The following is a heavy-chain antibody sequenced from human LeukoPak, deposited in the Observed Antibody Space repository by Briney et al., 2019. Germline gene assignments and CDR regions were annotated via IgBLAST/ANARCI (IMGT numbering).Heavy chain of an antibody. CDR1: GYSFTSYW. J-gene: IGHJ3*02. D-gene: IGHD4-17*01. CDR2: IYPGDSDT. CDR3: ATPSYGDFDAFDI. V-gene: IGHV5-51*01. Sequence: LGESLKISCKGSGYSFTSYWISWVRQMPGKGLEWMGIIYPGDSDTRYSPSFQGQVTISADKSISTAYLQWSSLKASDTAMYYCATPSYGDFDAFDIWGQGTMVTVSS.